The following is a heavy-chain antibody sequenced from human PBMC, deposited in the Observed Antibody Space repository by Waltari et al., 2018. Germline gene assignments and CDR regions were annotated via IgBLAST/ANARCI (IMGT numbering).Heavy chain of an antibody. CDR3: ARGKGARIYYYYYGMDV. J-gene: IGHJ6*02. CDR2: INHSGST. Sequence: QVQLQQWGAGLLKPSETLSLTCAVYGGSFSGYYWSWIRQPPGKGLEWIGEINHSGSTNYNPSLKSRVTITVDTSKNQFSLKLSSVTAADTAVYDCARGKGARIYYYYYGMDVWGQGTTVTVSS. CDR1: GGSFSGYY. V-gene: IGHV4-34*01. D-gene: IGHD6-6*01.